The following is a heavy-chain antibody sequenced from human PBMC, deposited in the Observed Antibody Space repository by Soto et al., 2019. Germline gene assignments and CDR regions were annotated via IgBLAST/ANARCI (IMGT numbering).Heavy chain of an antibody. Sequence: QVQLVQSGAEVKKPGSSVRVSCKASGTIFSSYTISWVRQAPGQGLEWMGRIIPILGETNSAQKFQGRVTLTADKSTKTAYLELNSLRLEDTALYYCARGLGGRMDDWGQGTTVTVSS. CDR1: GTIFSSYT. CDR2: IIPILGET. CDR3: ARGLGGRMDD. V-gene: IGHV1-69*08. D-gene: IGHD3-16*01. J-gene: IGHJ6*02.